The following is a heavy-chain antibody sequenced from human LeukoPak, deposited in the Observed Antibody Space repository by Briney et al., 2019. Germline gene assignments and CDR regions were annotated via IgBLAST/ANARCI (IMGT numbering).Heavy chain of an antibody. J-gene: IGHJ4*02. CDR2: IYYSGST. D-gene: IGHD3-22*01. Sequence: PSETLSLTCTVSGGSISSYYWSWIRQPPGKGLEGIGYIYYSGSTNYNPSLKSRVTISVDTSKNQFSLKLSSVTAADTAVYYCARALYDSSGYYSYYFDYWGQGTLVTVSS. V-gene: IGHV4-59*01. CDR1: GGSISSYY. CDR3: ARALYDSSGYYSYYFDY.